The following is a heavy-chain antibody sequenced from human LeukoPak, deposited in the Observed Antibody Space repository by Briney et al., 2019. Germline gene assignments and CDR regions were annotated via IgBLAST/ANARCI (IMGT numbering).Heavy chain of an antibody. CDR2: IYSGGGT. Sequence: GGSLRLSCAASGFTVSSNYVSWVRQAPGKGLEWVSVIYSGGGTYYTDSVKGRFTISRDSPKNTLYLQMNSLRAEDTAVYYCARVARYNWFDPWGQGTLVTVSS. V-gene: IGHV3-53*01. CDR1: GFTVSSNY. J-gene: IGHJ5*02. CDR3: ARVARYNWFDP.